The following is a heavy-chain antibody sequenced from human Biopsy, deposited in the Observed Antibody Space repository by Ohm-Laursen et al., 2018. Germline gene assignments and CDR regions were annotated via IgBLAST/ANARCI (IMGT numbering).Heavy chain of an antibody. D-gene: IGHD3-22*01. CDR1: GASIEDYY. V-gene: IGHV4-59*08. Sequence: TLSLTCTVSGASIEDYYWTWIRQAPGKTLEWIASINYRGNTKYNPSLKSRVIISADTSKNQFSLKLSSVTAADTAMYYCASVVLGPTNDAFDLWGQGTMVVVSS. J-gene: IGHJ3*01. CDR3: ASVVLGPTNDAFDL. CDR2: INYRGNT.